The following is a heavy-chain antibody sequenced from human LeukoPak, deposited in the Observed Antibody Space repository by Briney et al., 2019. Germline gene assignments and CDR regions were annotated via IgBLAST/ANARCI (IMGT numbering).Heavy chain of an antibody. V-gene: IGHV3-23*01. J-gene: IGHJ4*02. CDR3: AKSSAYYYDSSGYYYLDN. D-gene: IGHD3-22*01. CDR2: ISGSGGST. Sequence: TGGSLRLSCAAPGFTFSSYAMSWVRQAPGKGLEWVSAISGSGGSTYYTDSVRGRFTISRDNSKNTLYLHMNSLRAEDTAVYYCAKSSAYYYDSSGYYYLDNWGQGTLVTVSS. CDR1: GFTFSSYA.